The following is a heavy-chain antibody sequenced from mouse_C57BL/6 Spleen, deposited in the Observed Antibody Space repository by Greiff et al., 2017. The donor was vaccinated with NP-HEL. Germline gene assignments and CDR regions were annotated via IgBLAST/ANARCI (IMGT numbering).Heavy chain of an antibody. CDR1: GFTFSDYG. Sequence: EVQLVESGGGLVKPGGSLKLSCAASGFTFSDYGMHWVRQAPEKGLEWVAYISSGSSTIYYADTVKGRFTISRDNAKNTLFLQMTSLRSEDTAMYYCARTSITTVVDFDYWGQGTTLTVSS. CDR3: ARTSITTVVDFDY. J-gene: IGHJ2*01. D-gene: IGHD1-1*01. V-gene: IGHV5-17*01. CDR2: ISSGSSTI.